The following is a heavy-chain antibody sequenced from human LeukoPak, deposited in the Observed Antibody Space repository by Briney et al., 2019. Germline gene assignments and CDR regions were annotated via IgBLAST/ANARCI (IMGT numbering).Heavy chain of an antibody. CDR3: GSLATPGLYFDY. Sequence: SGTLSLTCAVSGGSITSSNWWSWVRQPPGKGLEWIGYIHYSGSTFYNPSLKSRLTISVDTSKSQFSLKLSSVTAADTAVYYCGSLATPGLYFDYWGQGALVTVSS. V-gene: IGHV4-4*02. CDR2: IHYSGST. D-gene: IGHD6-6*01. J-gene: IGHJ4*02. CDR1: GGSITSSNW.